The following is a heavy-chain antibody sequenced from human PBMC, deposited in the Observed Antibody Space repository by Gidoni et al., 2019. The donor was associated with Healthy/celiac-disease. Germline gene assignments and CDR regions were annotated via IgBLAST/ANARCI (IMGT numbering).Heavy chain of an antibody. CDR1: GFTFSSYG. CDR2: IKQDGSEK. CDR3: ATFEVDTAMFYYYYGMDV. D-gene: IGHD5-18*01. Sequence: EVQLVESGGGLVQPGGSLRLSCAASGFTFSSYGMSWVRQAPGKGLEWVANIKQDGSEKYYVDSVKGRFTISRDNAKNSLYLQMNSLRAEDTAVYYCATFEVDTAMFYYYYGMDVWGQGTTVTVSS. J-gene: IGHJ6*02. V-gene: IGHV3-7*03.